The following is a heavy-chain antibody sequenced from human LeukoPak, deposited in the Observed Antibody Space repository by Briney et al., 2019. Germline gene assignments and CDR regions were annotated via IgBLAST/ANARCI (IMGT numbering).Heavy chain of an antibody. V-gene: IGHV1-58*01. CDR3: AADLPYSNYGPLDY. J-gene: IGHJ4*02. CDR1: GFTFTSSA. Sequence: SVKVSCTASGFTFTSSAVQWVRQARGQGLEWIGWIVVGSGNTNYAQKFQERVTITRDMSTSTAYMELSSLRSEDTAVYYCAADLPYSNYGPLDYWGQGTLVTVSS. D-gene: IGHD4-11*01. CDR2: IVVGSGNT.